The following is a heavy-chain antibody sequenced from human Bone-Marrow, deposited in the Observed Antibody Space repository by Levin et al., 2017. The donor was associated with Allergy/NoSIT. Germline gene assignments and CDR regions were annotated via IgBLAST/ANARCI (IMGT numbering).Heavy chain of an antibody. V-gene: IGHV3-23*01. Sequence: PGESLKISCAASGFMFSSSAMSWVRQAPGKGLEWVSSISGSDYTTYYTDSVKGRLTISRDNSKNTIYLQMDSLRAEDTAIYYCAKVRRGLDAFDIWGQGTMVTVSS. D-gene: IGHD3/OR15-3a*01. CDR3: AKVRRGLDAFDI. CDR2: ISGSDYTT. J-gene: IGHJ3*02. CDR1: GFMFSSSA.